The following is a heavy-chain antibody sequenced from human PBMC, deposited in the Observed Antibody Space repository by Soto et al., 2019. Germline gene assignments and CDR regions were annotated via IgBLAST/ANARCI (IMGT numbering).Heavy chain of an antibody. CDR3: AKEGGSRRPFDY. V-gene: IGHV3-33*06. Sequence: LRLSCEASGFTFSVYAIHWVRQAPGKGLEWVAVIYYDGSNKYYADSVKGRFTISRDNSKNTLYLQMNSLRAEDTAIYYCAKEGGSRRPFDYWGQGILVTVSS. J-gene: IGHJ4*02. D-gene: IGHD3-10*01. CDR2: IYYDGSNK. CDR1: GFTFSVYA.